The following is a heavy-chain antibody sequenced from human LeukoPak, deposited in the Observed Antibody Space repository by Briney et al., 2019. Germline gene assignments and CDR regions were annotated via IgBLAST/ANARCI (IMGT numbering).Heavy chain of an antibody. CDR2: IKQDGSER. D-gene: IGHD3-16*02. CDR3: ARGDSQSKYRQFDS. Sequence: GGSLRLSCAASGFSFDTHWMSWVRQAPGKGLEWVANIKQDGSERDYVDSVKGRFTISRDNAKNSLYLQMNSLRAEDTGVYYCARGDSQSKYRQFDSWGQGSLVIVSS. J-gene: IGHJ4*02. CDR1: GFSFDTHW. V-gene: IGHV3-7*04.